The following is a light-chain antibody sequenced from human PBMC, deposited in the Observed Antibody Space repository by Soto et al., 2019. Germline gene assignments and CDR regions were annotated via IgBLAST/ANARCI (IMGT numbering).Light chain of an antibody. V-gene: IGKV3-11*01. CDR3: QRRSNWPPYT. J-gene: IGKJ2*01. CDR1: QSVSSY. CDR2: DAS. Sequence: EIVLTQSPATLSLSPGETATLSCRASQSVSSYLAWYQQKPGQAPRLLIYDASNRSTGIPARFSGSGSGTDFTLTISSLEPEDFAVNYCQRRSNWPPYTLGQGTKLEIK.